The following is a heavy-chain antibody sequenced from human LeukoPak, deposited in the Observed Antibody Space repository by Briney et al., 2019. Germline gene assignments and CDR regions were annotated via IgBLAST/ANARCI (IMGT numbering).Heavy chain of an antibody. J-gene: IGHJ3*02. V-gene: IGHV3-7*01. D-gene: IGHD3-22*01. CDR1: GFSFSIYW. CDR2: IKQDGSEK. Sequence: GGSLRLSCAASGFSFSIYWMSWVRQAPGKGLEWVANIKQDGSEKYYVDSVKGRFTISRDNAKNSVYLQMNSLRAEDTAVYYCAREVTMIGGSDAFDIWGQGTMVTVSS. CDR3: AREVTMIGGSDAFDI.